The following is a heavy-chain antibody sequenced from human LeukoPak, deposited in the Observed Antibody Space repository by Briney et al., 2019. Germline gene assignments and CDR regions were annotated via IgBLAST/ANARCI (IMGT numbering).Heavy chain of an antibody. CDR3: ARARRWGRLFDY. Sequence: GGSLRLSCAASGFTLDDYGMSWVRQAPGKGLEWVSGINWNGGSTGYADSVKGRFTISRENAKNSLYLQMNSLRAGDTAVYYCARARRWGRLFDYWGQGSLVTVSS. CDR1: GFTLDDYG. V-gene: IGHV3-20*04. D-gene: IGHD3-16*01. J-gene: IGHJ4*02. CDR2: INWNGGST.